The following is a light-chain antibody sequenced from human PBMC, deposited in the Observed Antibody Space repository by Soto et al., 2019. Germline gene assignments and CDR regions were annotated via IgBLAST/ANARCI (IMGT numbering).Light chain of an antibody. J-gene: IGKJ1*01. CDR2: GAS. V-gene: IGKV3-20*01. CDR3: QQYGTSPQT. Sequence: EIVLTQSPGTLSLSPGERATLSCRASQSVSSSYLAWYQQKPGQAPRLLIYGASSRATGIPDRLSGSGSGTDFTLTISRLEPEDFAVYYCQQYGTSPQTFGQGTQVEIK. CDR1: QSVSSSY.